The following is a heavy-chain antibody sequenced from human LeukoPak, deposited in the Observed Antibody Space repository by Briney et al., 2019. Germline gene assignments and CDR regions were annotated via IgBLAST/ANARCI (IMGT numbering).Heavy chain of an antibody. D-gene: IGHD4-11*01. V-gene: IGHV3-53*01. CDR2: IYSGGST. J-gene: IGHJ4*02. CDR3: VRDGVDYSFEY. Sequence: GGSLRLSCAASGFAVSSSFMSWVRQAPGKGLEWVSVIYSGGSTYYADSVKGRFTISRDNSKNTLYLQMNSLRADDTAVYYCVRDGVDYSFEYWGQGTLVTVSS. CDR1: GFAVSSSF.